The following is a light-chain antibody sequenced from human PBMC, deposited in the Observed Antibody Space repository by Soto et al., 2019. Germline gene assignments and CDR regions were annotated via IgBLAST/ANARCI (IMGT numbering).Light chain of an antibody. V-gene: IGLV2-14*01. Sequence: QSALTQPASMSGSPGQSITISCTGTSSDVGGYNYVSWYQRHPGKAPKLMINEVSNRPSGVSNRFSGSKSGNTASLTISGLQAEDEADYYCSSSTINNTVLFGGGTKLTVL. CDR1: SSDVGGYNY. CDR3: SSSTINNTVL. CDR2: EVS. J-gene: IGLJ2*01.